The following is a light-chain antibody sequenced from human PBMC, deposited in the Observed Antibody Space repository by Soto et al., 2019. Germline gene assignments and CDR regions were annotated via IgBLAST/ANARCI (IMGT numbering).Light chain of an antibody. J-gene: IGLJ2*01. CDR3: SSYAGSNNLV. V-gene: IGLV2-8*01. Sequence: QSALTQPPSASGSPGQSVTISCTETTSDVGGFNYVSWYQHHPGKAPKLMIYEVTKRPSGVPDRFSGSKSGNTASLAVSGLQAEDEADYYCSSYAGSNNLVFGGGTKLPVL. CDR1: TSDVGGFNY. CDR2: EVT.